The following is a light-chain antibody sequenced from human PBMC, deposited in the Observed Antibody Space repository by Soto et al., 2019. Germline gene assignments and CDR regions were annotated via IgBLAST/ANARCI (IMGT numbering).Light chain of an antibody. CDR3: QHYNSYSEA. CDR2: GAS. J-gene: IGKJ1*01. CDR1: QTISRN. Sequence: EIVMTQSPATLSVSPGETVTLSCTASQTISRNLAWYQQKTGQAPRLLIYGASTRATGVPDRFSGSGSGTEFTLTISSLQPDDFATYYCQHYNSYSEAFGQGTKVDIK. V-gene: IGKV3-15*01.